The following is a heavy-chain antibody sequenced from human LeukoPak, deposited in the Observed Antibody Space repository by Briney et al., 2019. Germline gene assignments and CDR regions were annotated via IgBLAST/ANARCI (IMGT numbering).Heavy chain of an antibody. Sequence: PSETLSLTCTVSGGSVGTYYWIWVRQPPGTGLEWIGYIYVTGTRYNPYLQSRVTISVDRSRNQFFLKMTSVTAADTAVYYCARHIGGGIEDMDVWGRGTKVTVSS. CDR2: IYVTGT. J-gene: IGHJ6*03. CDR1: GGSVGTYY. D-gene: IGHD3-16*02. V-gene: IGHV4-59*08. CDR3: ARHIGGGIEDMDV.